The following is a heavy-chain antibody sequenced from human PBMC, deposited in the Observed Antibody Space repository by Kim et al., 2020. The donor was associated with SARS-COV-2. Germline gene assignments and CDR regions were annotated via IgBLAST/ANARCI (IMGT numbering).Heavy chain of an antibody. J-gene: IGHJ6*02. D-gene: IGHD1-1*01. V-gene: IGHV1-3*01. CDR3: ASGPAGDNWNDVYYYGMDV. Sequence: ASVKVSCKASGYTFTSYAMHWVRQAPGQRLEWMGWINAGNGNTKYSQKFQGRVTITRDTSASTAYMELSSLRSEDTAVYYCASGPAGDNWNDVYYYGMDVWGQGTTVTVSS. CDR1: GYTFTSYA. CDR2: INAGNGNT.